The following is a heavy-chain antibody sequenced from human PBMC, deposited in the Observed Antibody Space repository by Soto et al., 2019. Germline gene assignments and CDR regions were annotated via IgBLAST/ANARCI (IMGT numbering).Heavy chain of an antibody. CDR3: AREGAIVPRFFDP. V-gene: IGHV2-5*01. D-gene: IGHD1-26*01. Sequence: QITLKESGPTLVKPTQTLTLICTFSGFSLSTNGVGVGWIRQPPGKALEWLALIYWNDDKRYSPSLKSRLTITKDTSKHQVVLTMTNVDPVDTATYYCAREGAIVPRFFDPWGQGTLVTVSS. CDR2: IYWNDDK. J-gene: IGHJ5*02. CDR1: GFSLSTNGVG.